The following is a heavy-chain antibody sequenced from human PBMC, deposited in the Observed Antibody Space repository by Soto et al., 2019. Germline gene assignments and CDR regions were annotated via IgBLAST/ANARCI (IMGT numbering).Heavy chain of an antibody. J-gene: IGHJ5*02. V-gene: IGHV3-7*01. D-gene: IGHD4-4*01. CDR1: GFTFSDSW. CDR3: VRGGSNYDS. CDR2: IKPDESEK. Sequence: GGSLRLSCTASGFTFSDSWMTWVRQAPGKGLEWVARIKPDESEKKYADSVKGRFSISRDNAKNSMYLQMDSLRGEDTAVYYCVRGGSNYDSWGQGTLVTVSS.